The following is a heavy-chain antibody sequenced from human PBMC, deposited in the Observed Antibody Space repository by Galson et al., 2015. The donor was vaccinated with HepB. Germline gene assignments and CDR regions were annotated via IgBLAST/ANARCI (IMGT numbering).Heavy chain of an antibody. J-gene: IGHJ3*02. CDR2: IKQDGSEK. CDR1: GFTFSSYW. CDR3: ARWYRGRSIAALPPDAFDI. D-gene: IGHD6-6*01. V-gene: IGHV3-7*01. Sequence: SLRLSCAASGFTFSSYWMSWVRQAPGKGLEWVANIKQDGSEKYYVDSVKGRFTISRDNAKNSLYLQMNSLRAEDTAVYYCARWYRGRSIAALPPDAFDIWGQGTMVTVSS.